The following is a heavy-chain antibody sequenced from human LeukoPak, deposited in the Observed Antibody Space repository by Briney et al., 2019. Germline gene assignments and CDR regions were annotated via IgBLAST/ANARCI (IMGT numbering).Heavy chain of an antibody. CDR3: ASRMLLSPWFEP. J-gene: IGHJ5*02. CDR1: DYIFMSHW. V-gene: IGHV5-51*01. Sequence: GESLRLSCEAPDYIFMSHWIACVRQVPGKGLELMGVIFPGDSSVKYNPYAPGQVTISANSSINTAYSQWNSLKASDTAIYYCASRMLLSPWFEPWGQGTLVTVSS. D-gene: IGHD2-15*01. CDR2: IFPGDSSV.